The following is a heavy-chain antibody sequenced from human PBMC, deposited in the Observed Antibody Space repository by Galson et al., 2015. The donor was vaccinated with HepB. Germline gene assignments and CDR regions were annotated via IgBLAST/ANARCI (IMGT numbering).Heavy chain of an antibody. CDR1: GGSISGHY. CDR2: INYSGNP. Sequence: SETLSLTCTVSGGSISGHYWSWVRQSPVKGLEWIAHINYSGNPKYNPSLQSRVSVSVDTSKNQFSLRLNSVTAADTAVYYCERLGPAAAGTGIDYWYFDVWGRGTLVTVSS. J-gene: IGHJ2*01. D-gene: IGHD6-13*01. V-gene: IGHV4-59*11. CDR3: ERLGPAAAGTGIDYWYFDV.